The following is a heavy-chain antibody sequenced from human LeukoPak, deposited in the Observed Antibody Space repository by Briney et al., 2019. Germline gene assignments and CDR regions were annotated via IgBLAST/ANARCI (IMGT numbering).Heavy chain of an antibody. CDR1: GFTFSEPH. Sequence: PGGSLKLSCAASGFTFSEPHMHWVRQPSGKGLEWVGRIRSKVKNYATEYAASVKGRFIISRDDSQNTAYLQMNSLKTEDTAVYFCTTIGSGNYYRDYWGQGTLVTVPS. D-gene: IGHD3-10*01. CDR2: IRSKVKNYAT. CDR3: TTIGSGNYYRDY. J-gene: IGHJ4*02. V-gene: IGHV3-73*01.